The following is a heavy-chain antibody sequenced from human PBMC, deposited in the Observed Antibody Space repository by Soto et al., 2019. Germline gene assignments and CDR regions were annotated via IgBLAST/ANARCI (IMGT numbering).Heavy chain of an antibody. CDR2: IIPIFGTA. CDR1: GGTFSSYA. J-gene: IGHJ5*02. D-gene: IGHD3-9*01. V-gene: IGHV1-69*13. CDR3: ARDRDGYDILTGYYTCWFDP. Sequence: SVKVSCKASGGTFSSYAISWVRQAPGQGLEWMGGIIPIFGTANYAQKFQGRVTITADESTSTAYMELSSLRSEDTAVYYCARDRDGYDILTGYYTCWFDPWGQGTLVTVSS.